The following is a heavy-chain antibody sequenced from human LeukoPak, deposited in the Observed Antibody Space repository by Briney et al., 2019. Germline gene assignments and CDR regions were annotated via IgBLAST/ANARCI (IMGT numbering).Heavy chain of an antibody. CDR2: IHYTGST. CDR3: ARYNFDSSGYYRRWFDP. V-gene: IGHV4-61*05. J-gene: IGHJ5*02. Sequence: SETLSLTCTVSGDSISSSTYYWSWIRQPPGKGLEWIGYIHYTGSTNYNPSLKSRVTISEDTSENQFSLKLSSVTAADTAVYYCARYNFDSSGYYRRWFDPWGQGTLVTVSS. CDR1: GDSISSSTYY. D-gene: IGHD3-22*01.